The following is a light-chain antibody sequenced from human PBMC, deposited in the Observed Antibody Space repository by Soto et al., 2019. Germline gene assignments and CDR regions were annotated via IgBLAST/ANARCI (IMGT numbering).Light chain of an antibody. CDR2: KAS. J-gene: IGKJ1*01. CDR1: QRIGIW. Sequence: IQMTQSPSTLSASVGDRVAITCRASQRIGIWLAWYQKKPGKAPRFLIYKASTLQTGVPSRFSGSGSGTEFTLTIRSLQPDDFATYYCQQYNDYSWTFGQGTKVEIK. V-gene: IGKV1-5*03. CDR3: QQYNDYSWT.